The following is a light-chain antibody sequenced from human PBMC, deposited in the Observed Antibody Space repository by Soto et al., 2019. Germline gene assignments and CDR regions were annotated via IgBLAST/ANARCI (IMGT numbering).Light chain of an antibody. Sequence: DIQMTQSPSSLSASVGDRVTITCRASQSISSYLNWYQQKPGKAPNLLIYAASSLQSGGPSRFSGXGSGTXXXLXXXXLQPXDFAXXXXXQSYSTPLTFGGGTKVEIK. J-gene: IGKJ4*01. V-gene: IGKV1-39*01. CDR3: XQSYSTPLT. CDR2: AAS. CDR1: QSISSY.